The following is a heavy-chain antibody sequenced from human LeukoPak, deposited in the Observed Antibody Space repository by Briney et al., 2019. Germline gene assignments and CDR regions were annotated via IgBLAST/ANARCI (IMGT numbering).Heavy chain of an antibody. J-gene: IGHJ6*03. CDR1: GFTVSSNY. Sequence: PGGSLRLSCAASGFTVSSNYMSWVRQAPGKGLEWVSSISHSGTYIDYADSVKGRFTISRDDAKNSLFLQMNSLRAEDTAVYYCARDPYSGTYGDTYYYYMDVWGKGTTVTISS. CDR3: ARDPYSGTYGDTYYYYMDV. V-gene: IGHV3-21*01. CDR2: ISHSGTYI. D-gene: IGHD1-26*01.